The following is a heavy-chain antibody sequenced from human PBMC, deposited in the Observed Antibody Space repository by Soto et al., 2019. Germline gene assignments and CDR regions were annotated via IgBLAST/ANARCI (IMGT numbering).Heavy chain of an antibody. V-gene: IGHV3-23*01. CDR2: ISGSGGST. Sequence: PGGSLRLSCAASGFTFNNYAMSWVRQAPGKGLQWVSVISGSGGSTYYADSVKGRFTISRDNSKNTLYLQMNSLRAEDTAVYYCAKVAVRRGVVLDYWGQGTLVTVSS. J-gene: IGHJ4*02. D-gene: IGHD3-3*01. CDR3: AKVAVRRGVVLDY. CDR1: GFTFNNYA.